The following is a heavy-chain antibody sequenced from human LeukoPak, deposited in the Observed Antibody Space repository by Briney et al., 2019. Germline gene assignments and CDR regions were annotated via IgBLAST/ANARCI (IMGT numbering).Heavy chain of an antibody. J-gene: IGHJ4*02. Sequence: PGGSLRLSCAASGFTFSSYSMNWVRQAPGKGLEWVSSISSSSSYIYYADSVKGRFTISRDNAKNSLYLQMNSLRAEDTAVYYCARDRGESGSYPYYFGYWGQGTLVTVSS. CDR2: ISSSSSYI. D-gene: IGHD1-26*01. CDR1: GFTFSSYS. CDR3: ARDRGESGSYPYYFGY. V-gene: IGHV3-21*01.